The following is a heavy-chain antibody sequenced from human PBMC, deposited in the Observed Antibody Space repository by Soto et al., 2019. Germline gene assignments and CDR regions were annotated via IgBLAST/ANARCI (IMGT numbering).Heavy chain of an antibody. Sequence: PGGSLRLSCAASGFPFSSYAVSWVRKAPGKGLEWVANIKQDGSGKYYVDSVKGRFTISRDNAKNSLYLQMNSLRAEDTAVYYCARDLDYGDGVDYWGQGTLVTVSS. V-gene: IGHV3-7*05. CDR2: IKQDGSGK. J-gene: IGHJ4*02. D-gene: IGHD4-17*01. CDR3: ARDLDYGDGVDY. CDR1: GFPFSSYA.